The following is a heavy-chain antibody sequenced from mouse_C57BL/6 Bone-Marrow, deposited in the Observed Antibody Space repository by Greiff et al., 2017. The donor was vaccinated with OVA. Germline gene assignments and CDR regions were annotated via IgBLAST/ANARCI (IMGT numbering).Heavy chain of an antibody. CDR1: GYTFTTYW. J-gene: IGHJ3*01. CDR3: ARDDYDGFAY. Sequence: QVQLQQPGAELVKPGASVKLSCKASGYTFTTYWMQWLKQRPVPGLEWLGEIAPSYSYPNYNQKFKGKATLTVDTASSTAYMQLSSLTSEDSAVYYCARDDYDGFAYWGQGTLVTVSA. V-gene: IGHV1-50*01. CDR2: IAPSYSYP. D-gene: IGHD2-4*01.